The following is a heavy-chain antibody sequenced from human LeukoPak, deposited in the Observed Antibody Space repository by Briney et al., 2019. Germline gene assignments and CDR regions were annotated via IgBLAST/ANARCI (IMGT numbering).Heavy chain of an antibody. V-gene: IGHV4-38-2*01. D-gene: IGHD3-16*01. CDR3: ARGEGGPFDY. CDR2: IYHSGST. J-gene: IGHJ4*02. Sequence: PSETLSLTCAVSGYSISSGYYWGWIRQPPGKGLEWIGSIYHSGSTYYNPSLKSRVTISVDTPKNQFSLKLSSVTAADTAVYYCARGEGGPFDYWGQGTLVTVSS. CDR1: GYSISSGYY.